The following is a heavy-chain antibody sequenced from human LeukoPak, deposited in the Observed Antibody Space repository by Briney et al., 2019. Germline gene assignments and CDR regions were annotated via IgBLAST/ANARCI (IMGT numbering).Heavy chain of an antibody. CDR1: GFTFSSYA. CDR3: ARATAVYSGYDY. CDR2: ISYDGSNK. Sequence: GGSLRLSCAASGFTFSSYAMHWVRQAPGKGLEWVAVISYDGSNKYYADSVKGRFTISRDNSKNTLYLQMNSLRAEDTAVYYCARATAVYSGYDYWGQGTLVTVSS. V-gene: IGHV3-30-3*01. J-gene: IGHJ4*02. D-gene: IGHD5-12*01.